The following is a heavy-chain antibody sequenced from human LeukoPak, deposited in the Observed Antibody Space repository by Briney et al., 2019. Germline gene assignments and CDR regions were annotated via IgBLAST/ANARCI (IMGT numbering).Heavy chain of an antibody. J-gene: IGHJ4*02. Sequence: GGSLRLSCVASGLTFSDYSMTWVRQAPGKGLFRVSGISAGGGSTYYADSVKGRFTISRDNSRNTLYLQMNSLRAEDTAVYYCAKDAAGPEYWGQGTLVTVSS. CDR2: ISAGGGST. V-gene: IGHV3-23*01. D-gene: IGHD6-13*01. CDR3: AKDAAGPEY. CDR1: GLTFSDYS.